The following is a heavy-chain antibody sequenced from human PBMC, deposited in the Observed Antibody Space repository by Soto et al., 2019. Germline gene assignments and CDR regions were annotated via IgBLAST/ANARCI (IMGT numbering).Heavy chain of an antibody. CDR3: ARQGFGQLHGLVDV. Sequence: SETLSLTCSVSGGSITSHYCSWFRQPPGKGLEWIGYIHHSGSTSYNPSLKSRVTMSVDTSKNQFSLKVNSVTAADTALYYCARQGFGQLHGLVDVWGPGTMVTVSS. V-gene: IGHV4-59*08. CDR2: IHHSGST. CDR1: GGSITSHY. J-gene: IGHJ6*02. D-gene: IGHD3-10*01.